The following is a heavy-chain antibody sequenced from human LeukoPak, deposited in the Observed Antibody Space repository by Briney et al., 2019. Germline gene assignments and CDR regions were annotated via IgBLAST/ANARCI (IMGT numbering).Heavy chain of an antibody. Sequence: PGRSLRLSCAASGFIFSSYAMTWVRQAQGKGLEWVSAISASGADTYYADSVKGRFTISRDNSKNTLYLHMSSLRADDTAVYFCAKRPRDSSGYYLGAFDGWGQGTTVTVSS. CDR2: ISASGADT. D-gene: IGHD3-22*01. CDR3: AKRPRDSSGYYLGAFDG. J-gene: IGHJ3*01. CDR1: GFIFSSYA. V-gene: IGHV3-23*01.